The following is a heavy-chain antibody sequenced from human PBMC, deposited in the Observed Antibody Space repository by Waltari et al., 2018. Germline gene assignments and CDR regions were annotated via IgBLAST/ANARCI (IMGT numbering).Heavy chain of an antibody. Sequence: QVQLQQSGPGLVKPSETLSLTCTVSGGSISSYYWSWIRQPPGKGLDGIGYIDYSGRTNYNPSLKSRVTISVDTSKNQFSLKLSSVTAADTAVYYCARSPRRGDSNAFDIWGQGTMVTVSS. CDR1: GGSISSYY. V-gene: IGHV4-59*01. J-gene: IGHJ3*02. CDR2: IDYSGRT. D-gene: IGHD3-16*01. CDR3: ARSPRRGDSNAFDI.